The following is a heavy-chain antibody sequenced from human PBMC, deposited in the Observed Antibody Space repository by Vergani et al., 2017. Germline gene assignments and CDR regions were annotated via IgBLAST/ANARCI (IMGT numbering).Heavy chain of an antibody. J-gene: IGHJ4*02. CDR2: IAYDGSNK. Sequence: VQLVESGGIVVQRGGSLRLSCEVSGFTFSSYAMHWVRQAPGKGLEWVAVIAYDGSNKHYADSVKGRFTISRDNAKNSLYLQMNSLRAEDTAVYYCAREGEVWFGELFGGHWGQGTLVTVSS. D-gene: IGHD3-10*01. V-gene: IGHV3-30-3*01. CDR3: AREGEVWFGELFGGH. CDR1: GFTFSSYA.